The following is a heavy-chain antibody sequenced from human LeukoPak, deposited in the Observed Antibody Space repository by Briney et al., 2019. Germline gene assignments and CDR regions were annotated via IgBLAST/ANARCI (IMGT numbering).Heavy chain of an antibody. V-gene: IGHV3-33*06. CDR1: GFTFSNYG. J-gene: IGHJ4*02. D-gene: IGHD2-21*02. CDR3: AKNGVYCDVHCPADY. Sequence: PGTSLRLSCAASGFTFSNYGMNWVRQAPGKGLEGVAVMWSDGRTTYYADSVKGRFTISRDNSKNTLYLQLNSLRADDTAVYYCAKNGVYCDVHCPADYWGQGTLVTVSS. CDR2: MWSDGRTT.